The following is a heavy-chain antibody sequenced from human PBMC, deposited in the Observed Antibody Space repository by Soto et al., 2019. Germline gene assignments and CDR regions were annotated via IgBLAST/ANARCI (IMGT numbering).Heavy chain of an antibody. Sequence: EVQLVESGGGLVQPGGSLRLSCAASGFTVSTDWMYWVRQAPGKGLEWVSLIKSGGNTYYADSVEGRFTISRDNSKNTVYLQMNSLRAEDTAVYYCVRETYYYGMDVWGQGTTVTVSS. CDR2: IKSGGNT. J-gene: IGHJ6*02. CDR1: GFTVSTDW. V-gene: IGHV3-66*01. CDR3: VRETYYYGMDV.